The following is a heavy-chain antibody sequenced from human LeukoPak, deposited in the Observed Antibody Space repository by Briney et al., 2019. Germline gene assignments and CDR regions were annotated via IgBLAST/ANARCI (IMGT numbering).Heavy chain of an antibody. D-gene: IGHD3-10*01. CDR2: ISSSGSTI. J-gene: IGHJ4*02. CDR1: GFTFSSYE. V-gene: IGHV3-48*03. CDR3: ARGLDDYYGSGSQGGDFDY. Sequence: GGSLRLSCAASGFTFSSYEMNWVRQAPGKGLEWVSYISSSGSTIYYADSVTGRFTISRDNSKNTLYLQMNSLRAEDTAVYYCARGLDDYYGSGSQGGDFDYWGQGTLVTVSS.